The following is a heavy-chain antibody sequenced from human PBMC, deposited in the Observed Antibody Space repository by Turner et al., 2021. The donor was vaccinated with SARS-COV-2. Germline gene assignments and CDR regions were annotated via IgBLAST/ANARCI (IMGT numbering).Heavy chain of an antibody. CDR2: IRSTKFGGTP. V-gene: IGHV3-49*03. CDR3: ARGRTGASYYFDY. CDR1: GFTFGKYA. D-gene: IGHD7-27*01. Sequence: EVRVVESGGGLVQPGRSLRLSCTASGFTFGKYAMSWIRQAPGKGLEWVGFIRSTKFGGTPEYATSVRCGFNVSRDDSRTIAYLHMSSLKTEDTAVYYCARGRTGASYYFDYWGQGILVTVSS. J-gene: IGHJ4*02.